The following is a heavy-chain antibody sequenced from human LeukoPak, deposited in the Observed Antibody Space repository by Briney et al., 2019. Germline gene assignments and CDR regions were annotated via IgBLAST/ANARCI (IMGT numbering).Heavy chain of an antibody. D-gene: IGHD6-19*01. V-gene: IGHV1-46*01. Sequence: ASLKVSCKASGYTFTSYYMHWVRQASGQGLEYMGIIRPSGSTAYPQKFQGRVTMSRDTSTSTAYMELRSLRSDDTAVYYCARDYSSGWPNFDYWGQGTLVTVSS. CDR1: GYTFTSYY. CDR3: ARDYSSGWPNFDY. J-gene: IGHJ4*02. CDR2: IRPSGST.